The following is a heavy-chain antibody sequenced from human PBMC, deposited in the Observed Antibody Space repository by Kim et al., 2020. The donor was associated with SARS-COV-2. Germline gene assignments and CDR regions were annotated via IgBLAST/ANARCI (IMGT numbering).Heavy chain of an antibody. CDR3: ARGYGVTILDY. V-gene: IGHV3-48*02. J-gene: IGHJ4*02. CDR2: SPI. D-gene: IGHD4-17*01. Sequence: SPISYADSVRGRFTISRDKNSLYLQMNNLRDEDSAVYYCARGYGVTILDYWGQGTLVTVSS.